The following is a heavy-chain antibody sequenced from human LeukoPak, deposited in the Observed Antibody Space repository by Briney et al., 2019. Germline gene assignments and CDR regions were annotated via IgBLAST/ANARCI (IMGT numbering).Heavy chain of an antibody. D-gene: IGHD6-13*01. CDR3: ARGRAAAGYFDY. V-gene: IGHV3-7*01. CDR1: RFTFSSYW. Sequence: GGSLRLSCAASRFTFSSYWMSWVRQAPGKGLEWVANIKQDGNEKYYVDSVKGRFTISRDNAKNSLYLQMNSLRAVDTAVYYCARGRAAAGYFDYWGQGTLVTVSS. CDR2: IKQDGNEK. J-gene: IGHJ4*02.